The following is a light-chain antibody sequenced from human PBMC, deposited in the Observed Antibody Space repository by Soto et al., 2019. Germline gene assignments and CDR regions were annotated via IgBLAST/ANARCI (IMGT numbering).Light chain of an antibody. V-gene: IGKV3-11*01. CDR3: QQRSNWPPT. Sequence: EIVFTQSPATLSLTPGERATLSCRASQGVSCYLAWYQQKPGQAPRLLIYDASNRATGIPARFSGSESGTDFTLTISSLEPEDFEVYYCQQRSNWPPTFGQGTKVDIK. CDR2: DAS. J-gene: IGKJ1*01. CDR1: QGVSCY.